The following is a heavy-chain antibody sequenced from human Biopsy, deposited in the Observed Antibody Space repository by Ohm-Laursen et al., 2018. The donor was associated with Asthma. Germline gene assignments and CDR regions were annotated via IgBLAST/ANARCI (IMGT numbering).Heavy chain of an antibody. CDR2: FNAANGNT. D-gene: IGHD3-9*01. CDR3: ARTYYDFLTGQVNDAFAM. V-gene: IGHV1-3*01. Sequence: SSVRVSCKASGYTFINYVINWVRQAPGQRLEWRGWFNAANGNTKYSQKFQGRVTFSRDRSPRTAYMDLSSLRSEDTAVYYCARTYYDFLTGQVNDAFAMWGQGTMVTVSS. CDR1: GYTFINYV. J-gene: IGHJ3*02.